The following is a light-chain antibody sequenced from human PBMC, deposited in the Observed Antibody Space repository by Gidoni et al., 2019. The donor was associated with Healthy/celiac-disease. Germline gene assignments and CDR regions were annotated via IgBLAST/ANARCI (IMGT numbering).Light chain of an antibody. CDR2: AAS. CDR1: QSISSY. V-gene: IGKV1-39*01. Sequence: LQISGSPSSLSASVGDRVTITCRESQSISSYLNWYQQKPGKAHKLLIYAASSLQSGVPSRFSGSGSGTDFTLTISSLQPEDFATYYCQQSYSTPTFGQGTKVEIK. J-gene: IGKJ1*01. CDR3: QQSYSTPT.